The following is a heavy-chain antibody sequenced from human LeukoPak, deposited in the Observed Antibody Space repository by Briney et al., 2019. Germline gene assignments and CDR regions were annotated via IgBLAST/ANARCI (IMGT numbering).Heavy chain of an antibody. CDR3: AKSRGYSYATDFDY. CDR1: GYTFTGCY. V-gene: IGHV1-2*02. D-gene: IGHD5-18*01. CDR2: INPNSAGT. J-gene: IGHJ4*02. Sequence: ASVKVSCKASGYTFTGCYMHWVRQAPGQGLEWMGWINPNSAGTNYAQKFQGRVTMTRDTSITTAYMELSRLRSDDTAVYYCAKSRGYSYATDFDYWGQGSLVTVSS.